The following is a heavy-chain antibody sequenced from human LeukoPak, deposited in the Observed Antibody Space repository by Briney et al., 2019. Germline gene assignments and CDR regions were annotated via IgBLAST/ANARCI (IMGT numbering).Heavy chain of an antibody. CDR2: ISWNSGSI. Sequence: PGRSLRLSCAASGFTFDDYAMHWVRQAPGKGLEWVSGISWNSGSIGYADSVKGRFTISRDNAKNSLYLQMNSLRAEDTALYYCAKDQRHFDWLLIFDYWGQGTLVTVSS. D-gene: IGHD3-9*01. V-gene: IGHV3-9*01. CDR3: AKDQRHFDWLLIFDY. CDR1: GFTFDDYA. J-gene: IGHJ4*02.